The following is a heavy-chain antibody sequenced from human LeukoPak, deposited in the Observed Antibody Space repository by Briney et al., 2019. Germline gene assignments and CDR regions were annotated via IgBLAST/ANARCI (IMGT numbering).Heavy chain of an antibody. CDR3: ARGKYGDLTTYNYLDY. CDR1: GFTFRTYT. D-gene: IGHD4-17*01. V-gene: IGHV3-30-3*01. J-gene: IGHJ4*02. CDR2: ISSDGSNK. Sequence: GGSLRLSCAASGFTFRTYTIHWVRQAPGKGLEWVSVISSDGSNKYYADSVKGRFTVSRDISKNTLYLQMNSLRAEDTAVYYCARGKYGDLTTYNYLDYWGQGTLVTVSS.